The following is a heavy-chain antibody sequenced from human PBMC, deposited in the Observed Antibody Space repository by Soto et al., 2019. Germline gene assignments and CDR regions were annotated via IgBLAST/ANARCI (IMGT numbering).Heavy chain of an antibody. CDR3: ARVRWTLSLEEADPI. CDR1: GGTFNAHA. Sequence: QVQLVQSGAEVKKPGSSVKVSCKGSGGTFNAHAISWVRQAPGQGLEWMGGIIPIFGTPNYAQKFQGRLTINAETSTTTAYLELSSLRSDDTAVYFCARVRWTLSLEEADPIWGQGTLVTVSS. V-gene: IGHV1-69*06. J-gene: IGHJ4*02. CDR2: IIPIFGTP. D-gene: IGHD2-15*01.